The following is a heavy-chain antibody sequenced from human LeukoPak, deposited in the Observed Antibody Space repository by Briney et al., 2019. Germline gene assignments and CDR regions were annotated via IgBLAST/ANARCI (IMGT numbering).Heavy chain of an antibody. V-gene: IGHV1-18*01. CDR2: ISAYNGNT. Sequence: ASVKVSCKASGYTFTSYGISWVRQAPGQGLERMGWISAYNGNTNYAQKLQGRVTMTTDISTSTAYMELRSLRSDDTAVYYCARDTVAGTYWFDPWGQGTLVTVSS. J-gene: IGHJ5*02. CDR3: ARDTVAGTYWFDP. CDR1: GYTFTSYG. D-gene: IGHD6-19*01.